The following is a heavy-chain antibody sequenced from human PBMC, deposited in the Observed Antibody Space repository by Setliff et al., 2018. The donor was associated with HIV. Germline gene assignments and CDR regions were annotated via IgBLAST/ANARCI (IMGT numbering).Heavy chain of an antibody. CDR2: VNPNSGGT. D-gene: IGHD3-9*01. J-gene: IGHJ4*02. Sequence: WASVKVSCKASGYTFTGYDMHWVRQAPGQGLEWMGWVNPNSGGTNYAQKFQGRVTMTRDTSISTAYMELSRLRSDDTAVYYCARDLTGDLFFDYWGQGTLVTVS. CDR1: GYTFTGYD. CDR3: ARDLTGDLFFDY. V-gene: IGHV1-2*02.